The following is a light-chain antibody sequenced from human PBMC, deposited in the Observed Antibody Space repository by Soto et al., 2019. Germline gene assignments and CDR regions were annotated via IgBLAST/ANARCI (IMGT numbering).Light chain of an antibody. CDR2: EIS. CDR3: SSYAASNNFGV. Sequence: QSALTQPPSASGSPGQSVTISCAGTSSDVGGYNYVSWYQQHPGKAPKLMIYEISKRPSGVPDRFSGSKSGNTASLTVSGLQAEDEADYYCSSYAASNNFGVFGSGNKVTVL. J-gene: IGLJ1*01. V-gene: IGLV2-8*01. CDR1: SSDVGGYNY.